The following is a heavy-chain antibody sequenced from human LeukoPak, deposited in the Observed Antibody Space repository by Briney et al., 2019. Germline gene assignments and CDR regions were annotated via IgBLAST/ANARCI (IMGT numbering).Heavy chain of an antibody. CDR1: GFTFSSYW. V-gene: IGHV3-7*01. Sequence: PGGSLRLSCAASGFTFSSYWMSWVRQAPGKGLECVANIQQDGIEKYFVDSVKGRFTVSRDNAKNSLYLQMNSLRAEDTAVYYCARAVAARPALYGGYYMDVWGKGTTVTVSS. D-gene: IGHD6-6*01. J-gene: IGHJ6*03. CDR2: IQQDGIEK. CDR3: ARAVAARPALYGGYYMDV.